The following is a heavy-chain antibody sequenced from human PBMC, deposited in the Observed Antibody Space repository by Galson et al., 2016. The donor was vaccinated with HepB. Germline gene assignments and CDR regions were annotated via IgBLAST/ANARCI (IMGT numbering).Heavy chain of an antibody. D-gene: IGHD2-2*01. V-gene: IGHV3-64*02. CDR2: ISNGGTT. CDR1: GFTFNTYA. J-gene: IGHJ6*02. Sequence: SLRLSCAASGFTFNTYAMHWVRQPPAPGKGLEYVSAISNGGTTYYAESVKGSFTISRDNSKNMLYLQMGSLRPEDMAVYYCARSNLLVPAAILRYGLDVWGQGTTVTVSS. CDR3: ARSNLLVPAAILRYGLDV.